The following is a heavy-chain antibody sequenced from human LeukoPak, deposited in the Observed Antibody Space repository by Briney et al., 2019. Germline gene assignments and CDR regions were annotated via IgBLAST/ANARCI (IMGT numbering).Heavy chain of an antibody. J-gene: IGHJ5*02. CDR1: GFTFSSYS. Sequence: GSLRLSCAASGFTFSSYSMNWVRQPPGKGLEWIGEINHGGTTNYNPSLKSRVTISVDTSKNQFSLKLTSVTAVDTAVYYCARGADYLGPWGQGTLVTVSS. D-gene: IGHD3-16*01. V-gene: IGHV4-34*01. CDR3: ARGADYLGP. CDR2: INHGGTT.